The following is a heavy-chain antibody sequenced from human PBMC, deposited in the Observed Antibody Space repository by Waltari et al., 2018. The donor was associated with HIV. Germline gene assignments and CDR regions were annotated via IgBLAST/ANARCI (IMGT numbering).Heavy chain of an antibody. V-gene: IGHV3-30*18. J-gene: IGHJ4*02. CDR1: GFTFSSYG. CDR2: ISYDGSNK. D-gene: IGHD4-17*01. Sequence: QVQLVESGGGVVQPGRSLRLSCAASGFTFSSYGMHWVRQAPGKGLEWVAVISYDGSNKYYADSVKGRFTISRDNSKNTLYLQMNSLRAEDTAVYYCAKDRGHYGDYVDYWGQGTLVTVSS. CDR3: AKDRGHYGDYVDY.